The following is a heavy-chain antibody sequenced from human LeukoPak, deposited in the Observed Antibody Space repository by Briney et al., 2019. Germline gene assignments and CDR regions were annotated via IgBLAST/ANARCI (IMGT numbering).Heavy chain of an antibody. V-gene: IGHV3-7*01. Sequence: GGSLRLSCAASGFTFSSYWMSWVRQAPGRGLEWVANIKQDGSEKYYVDSVKGRFTISRDNAKNSLYLQMNSLRAEDTAVYYCARSLRYFDWLHTSYYFDYWGQGTLVTVSS. CDR1: GFTFSSYW. CDR3: ARSLRYFDWLHTSYYFDY. J-gene: IGHJ4*02. CDR2: IKQDGSEK. D-gene: IGHD3-9*01.